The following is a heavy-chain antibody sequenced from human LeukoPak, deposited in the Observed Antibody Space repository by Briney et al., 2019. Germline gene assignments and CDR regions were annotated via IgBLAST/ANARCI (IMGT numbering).Heavy chain of an antibody. V-gene: IGHV4-39*01. CDR2: LYYSGNT. Sequence: PSETLSLTCTVSGGSISSANYYWGWIRQPPGKELEYIGSLYYSGNTYYNPSLKSRVTISVDTSKNQFSLKLSSVTAADTAVYYCARHSSGWYPYFDYWGQGTLVTVSS. D-gene: IGHD6-19*01. CDR1: GGSISSANYY. J-gene: IGHJ4*02. CDR3: ARHSSGWYPYFDY.